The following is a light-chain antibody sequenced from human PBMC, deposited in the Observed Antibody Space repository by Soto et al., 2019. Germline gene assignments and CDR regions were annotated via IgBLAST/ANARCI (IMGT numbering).Light chain of an antibody. Sequence: AIQLTQSPSSLSASVGDRVTITCRASQDIRGALAWYQQKPGEAPKILIYDVSILESGVPSRFSGSSSGTDFTLTISSQQPVDFATYYCQQFNSYPITFGQGTRLQIK. CDR3: QQFNSYPIT. J-gene: IGKJ5*01. CDR1: QDIRGA. V-gene: IGKV1-13*02. CDR2: DVS.